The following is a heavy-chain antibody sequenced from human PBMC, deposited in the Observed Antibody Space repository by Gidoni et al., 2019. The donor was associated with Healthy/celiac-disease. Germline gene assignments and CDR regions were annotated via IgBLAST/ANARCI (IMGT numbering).Heavy chain of an antibody. CDR2: IWYDGSNK. J-gene: IGHJ3*02. D-gene: IGHD4-17*01. Sequence: QVQLVESGGGVVQPGRSLRLSCAASGFTFSSYGMHWVRQTPGKGLEWVAVIWYDGSNKYYADSVKVRFTISRDNSKNTLYLQMNSLRAEDTAVYYCARESRTTDAFDIWGQGTMVTVSS. CDR3: ARESRTTDAFDI. V-gene: IGHV3-33*01. CDR1: GFTFSSYG.